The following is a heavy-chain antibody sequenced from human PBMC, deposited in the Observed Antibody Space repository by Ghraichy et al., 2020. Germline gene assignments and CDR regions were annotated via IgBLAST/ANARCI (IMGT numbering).Heavy chain of an antibody. CDR1: GGSFSGYY. V-gene: IGHV4-34*01. CDR2: INHSGST. Sequence: SETLSLTCAVYGGSFSGYYWSWIRQPPGKGLEWIGEINHSGSTNYNPSLKSRVTISVDTSKNQFSLKLSSVTAADTAVYYCARRRHLRILEWFGTRMGFDYWGQGTLVTVSS. CDR3: ARRRHLRILEWFGTRMGFDY. D-gene: IGHD3-3*01. J-gene: IGHJ4*02.